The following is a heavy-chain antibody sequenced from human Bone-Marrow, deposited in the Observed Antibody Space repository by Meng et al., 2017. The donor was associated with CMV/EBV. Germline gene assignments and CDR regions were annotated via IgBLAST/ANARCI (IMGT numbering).Heavy chain of an antibody. CDR2: IYYSGST. V-gene: IGHV4-31*03. CDR1: GGSISSGGYY. J-gene: IGHJ6*02. Sequence: LRLSCTVSGGSISSGGYYWSWIRQHPGKGLEWIGYIYYSGSTYYNPSLKSRVTISVDTSKNQFSLKLSSVTAADTAVYYCASSPKVYPYCSSTSCYSEGHYYYGMDVWGQGTTVTVSS. CDR3: ASSPKVYPYCSSTSCYSEGHYYYGMDV. D-gene: IGHD2-2*01.